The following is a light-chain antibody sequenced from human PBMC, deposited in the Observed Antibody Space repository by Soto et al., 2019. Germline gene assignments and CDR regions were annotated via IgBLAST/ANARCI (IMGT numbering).Light chain of an antibody. V-gene: IGLV4-60*03. CDR3: ETWDSTF. J-gene: IGLJ2*01. CDR2: LEGSGSY. CDR1: SGHSSYI. Sequence: QLVLTQSSSASASLGSSVKLTCTLSSGHSSYIIAWHQQQPGQAPRYLMKLEGSGSYNKGSGVPDRFSGSSSGADRYLTSFNPQSEDEDEYYCETWDSTFFGGGTKLTVL.